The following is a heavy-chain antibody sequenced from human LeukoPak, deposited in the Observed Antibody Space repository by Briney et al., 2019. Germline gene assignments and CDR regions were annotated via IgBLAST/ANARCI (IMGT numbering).Heavy chain of an antibody. CDR3: AKDLYGIVATFMSEAPDY. CDR1: GFTFSSYG. D-gene: IGHD5-12*01. V-gene: IGHV3-30*18. CDR2: ISYDGSNK. Sequence: GGSLRLSCAASGFTFSSYGMHWVRQAPGKGPEWVAVISYDGSNKYYADSVKGRFTISRDNSKNTLYLQMNSLRAEDTAVYYCAKDLYGIVATFMSEAPDYWGQGTLVTVSS. J-gene: IGHJ4*02.